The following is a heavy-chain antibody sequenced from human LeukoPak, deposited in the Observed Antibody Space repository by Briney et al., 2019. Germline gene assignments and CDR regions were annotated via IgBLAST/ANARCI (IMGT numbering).Heavy chain of an antibody. D-gene: IGHD5-12*01. CDR2: IKQDGSEK. CDR3: ARGYDYYFDY. Sequence: GGSLRLSCVTSGFTFGDFVMHWVRQAPGKGLEWVANIKQDGSEKYYVDSVKGRFTISRDNAKNSLYLQMNSLRAEDTAVYYCARGYDYYFDYWGQGTLVTVSS. J-gene: IGHJ4*02. CDR1: GFTFGDFV. V-gene: IGHV3-7*03.